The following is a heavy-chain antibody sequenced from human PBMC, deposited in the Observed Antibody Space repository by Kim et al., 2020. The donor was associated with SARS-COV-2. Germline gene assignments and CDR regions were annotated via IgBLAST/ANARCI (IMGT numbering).Heavy chain of an antibody. V-gene: IGHV3-66*04. J-gene: IGHJ6*02. D-gene: IGHD2-2*02. CDR3: ARQRTIPYYYGMDV. Sequence: ADSVKGRFTISRDNSKNTLYLQMNSLRAEDTAVYYCARQRTIPYYYGMDVWGQGTTVTVSS.